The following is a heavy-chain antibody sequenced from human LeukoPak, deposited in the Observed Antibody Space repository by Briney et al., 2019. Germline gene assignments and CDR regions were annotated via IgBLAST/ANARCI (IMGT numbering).Heavy chain of an antibody. CDR3: ARSIEAAGLNGRY. D-gene: IGHD6-13*01. J-gene: IGHJ4*02. CDR1: GFTFSTYS. V-gene: IGHV3-48*04. CDR2: ISSSSNTI. Sequence: GGSLRLSCAASGFTFSTYSMNWVRQAPGQGLEGVSYISSSSNTIYYAASVEGGFTISRDNAKNSLYLQMNSLRAEDTAVYYCARSIEAAGLNGRYWGQGTLVTVSS.